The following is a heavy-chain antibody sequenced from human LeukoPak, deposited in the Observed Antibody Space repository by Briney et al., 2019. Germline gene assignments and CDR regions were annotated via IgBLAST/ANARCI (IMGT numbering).Heavy chain of an antibody. CDR2: ISGGAGST. CDR1: AITFSTYA. J-gene: IGHJ6*03. D-gene: IGHD3-3*01. Sequence: GGSLRLSCAASAITFSTYAMSWVRQAPGKGLECVSVISGGAGSTYYADSVKGRFTTSRDNSKNTLYLQMNSLRAEDTAVYYCAKDKYNFWSGSNYYYMDVWGKGTTVTVSS. V-gene: IGHV3-23*01. CDR3: AKDKYNFWSGSNYYYMDV.